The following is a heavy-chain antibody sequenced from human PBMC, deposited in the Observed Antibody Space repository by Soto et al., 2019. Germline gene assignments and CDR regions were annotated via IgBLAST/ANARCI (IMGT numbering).Heavy chain of an antibody. CDR1: GDSITAGGHY. D-gene: IGHD2-21*02. CDR2: IHYSGTT. V-gene: IGHV4-31*03. CDR3: AALTANYWNFRI. J-gene: IGHJ2*01. Sequence: SETLSLTCTFSGDSITAGGHYCAWIRQHPEKGLEWLGYIHYSGTTDYNPSLKSRLTVSVDTSKNQFSLSLSSVTAADTAIYYCAALTANYWNFRIWGRGTRVIVSS.